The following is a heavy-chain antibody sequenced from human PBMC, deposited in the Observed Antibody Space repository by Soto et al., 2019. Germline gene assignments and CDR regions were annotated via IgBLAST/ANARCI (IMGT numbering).Heavy chain of an antibody. J-gene: IGHJ4*02. CDR1: GGSISSYY. CDR2: IYYSGST. Sequence: SETLCLTWTVSGGSISSYYWSWIRQPPGKGLEWIGYIYYSGSTNYNPSLKSRVTISVDTSKNQFSLKLSSVTAADTAVYYCARSIDCYFDYWGQGTLVTVSS. D-gene: IGHD2-21*02. V-gene: IGHV4-59*01. CDR3: ARSIDCYFDY.